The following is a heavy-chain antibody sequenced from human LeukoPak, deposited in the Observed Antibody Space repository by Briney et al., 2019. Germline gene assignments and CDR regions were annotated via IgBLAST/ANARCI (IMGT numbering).Heavy chain of an antibody. D-gene: IGHD4-17*01. Sequence: ASVKVSCKASGYTFTSYDINWVRQATGQGLEWMGWMNPNSGNTGYSQKFQGRVTITRDTSASTAYMELTSLKSEDTAVYYCARDSLRYGDYDYWGQGTLVTVSS. CDR2: MNPNSGNT. V-gene: IGHV1-8*01. J-gene: IGHJ4*02. CDR1: GYTFTSYD. CDR3: ARDSLRYGDYDY.